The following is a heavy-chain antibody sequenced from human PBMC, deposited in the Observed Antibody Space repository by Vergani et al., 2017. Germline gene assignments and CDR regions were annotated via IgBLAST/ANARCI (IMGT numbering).Heavy chain of an antibody. CDR3: VKDHMGASFVGTNHNDY. Sequence: EVQLLESGGGLVQPGGSLRLSCGASGFTFSSYAMTWVRQAPGKGLEWVSAISGSGGNTFYTDSVKGRFTISRDNSKDTLYLQMNSLRAEDTAVYYCVKDHMGASFVGTNHNDYWGQGTLVTVSS. CDR2: ISGSGGNT. V-gene: IGHV3-23*01. J-gene: IGHJ4*02. CDR1: GFTFSSYA. D-gene: IGHD1-26*01.